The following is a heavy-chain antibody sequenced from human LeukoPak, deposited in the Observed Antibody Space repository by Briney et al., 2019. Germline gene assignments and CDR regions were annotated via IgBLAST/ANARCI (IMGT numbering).Heavy chain of an antibody. Sequence: GGSLRLSCAASGFTFSSYGMSWVRQAPGKGLEWVSAISGSGGSTYYADSVKGRFTISRDNTKNTVYLQMSSLRAEDTGIYYCAKEFVRWDSALALDHWGQGTLVTVSS. D-gene: IGHD3-10*02. CDR3: AKEFVRWDSALALDH. J-gene: IGHJ4*02. CDR1: GFTFSSYG. V-gene: IGHV3-23*01. CDR2: ISGSGGST.